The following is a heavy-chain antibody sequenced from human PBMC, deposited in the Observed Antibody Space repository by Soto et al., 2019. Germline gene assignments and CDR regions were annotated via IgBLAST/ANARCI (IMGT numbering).Heavy chain of an antibody. Sequence: EVQLVESGGGLIQPGGSLRLSCAVSGFTVSNNYMSWVRQAPGKGLEGVSVIYSGGYTAYGDSVKGRFTISRDNSKNTLYIQVKSLGADAPAVFFCATQAGGGGYWGQGTLVTVSS. J-gene: IGHJ4*02. V-gene: IGHV3-53*01. CDR1: GFTVSNNY. CDR3: ATQAGGGGY. D-gene: IGHD3-10*01. CDR2: IYSGGYT.